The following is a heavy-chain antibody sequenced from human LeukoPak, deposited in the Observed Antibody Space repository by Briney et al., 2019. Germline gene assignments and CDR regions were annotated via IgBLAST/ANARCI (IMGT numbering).Heavy chain of an antibody. J-gene: IGHJ4*02. CDR1: GGSISSYY. CDR3: ASSRRAAFWFDY. CDR2: IYTSGST. V-gene: IGHV4-4*07. Sequence: SETLSLTCTVSGGSISSYYWSWIRQPAGKGLEWIGRIYTSGSTNYNPSLKSRVTMSVDTSKNQFSLKLSSVTAADTAVYYCASSRRAAFWFDYWGQGTLVTVSS.